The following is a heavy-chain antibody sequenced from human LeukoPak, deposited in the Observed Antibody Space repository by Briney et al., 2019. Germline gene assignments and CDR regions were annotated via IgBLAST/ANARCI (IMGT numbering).Heavy chain of an antibody. CDR3: TRGDGYVDY. CDR1: GGSISSHF. J-gene: IGHJ4*02. CDR2: IYHSGGT. D-gene: IGHD5-24*01. V-gene: IGHV4-59*08. Sequence: SETLSLTCTVPGGSISSHFWSWIRQPPGKGLEWIGYIYHSGGTNYNPSLKSRVTISVDTSKTQFSLKLSSVTAADTAVYYCTRGDGYVDYWGQGTLVTVSS.